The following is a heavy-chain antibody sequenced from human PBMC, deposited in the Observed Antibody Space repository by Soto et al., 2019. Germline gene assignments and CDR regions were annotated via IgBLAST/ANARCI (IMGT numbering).Heavy chain of an antibody. CDR1: GYSFTSYW. V-gene: IGHV5-51*01. CDR3: ARSITIFGVVNWFDP. Sequence: GESLKISCKGSGYSFTSYWIGWVRQMPGKGLEWMGIIYPGDSDTRYSPSFQGQVTISADKSISTAYLQWSGLKASDTAMYYCARSITIFGVVNWFDPWGQGTLVTVSS. J-gene: IGHJ5*02. CDR2: IYPGDSDT. D-gene: IGHD3-3*01.